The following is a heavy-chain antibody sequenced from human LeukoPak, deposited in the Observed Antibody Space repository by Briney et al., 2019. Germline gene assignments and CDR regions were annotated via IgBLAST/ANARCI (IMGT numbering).Heavy chain of an antibody. J-gene: IGHJ4*02. CDR1: GFTFSSYS. D-gene: IGHD3-22*01. CDR3: AREGLGDDSSGYYYVNFDY. CDR2: ISSSSSPI. V-gene: IGHV3-48*01. Sequence: PGGSMRLSCAASGFTFSSYSMNWDRQAPGKGLEWVSHISSSSSPIYYADSVKGRFTISRDNAKNSLYLQMNSLRAEDTAVYYCAREGLGDDSSGYYYVNFDYWGQGTLVTVSS.